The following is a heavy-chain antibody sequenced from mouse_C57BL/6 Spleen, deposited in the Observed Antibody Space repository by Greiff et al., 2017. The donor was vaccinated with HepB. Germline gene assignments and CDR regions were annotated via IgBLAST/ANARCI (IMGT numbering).Heavy chain of an antibody. J-gene: IGHJ3*01. CDR3: TRDDGSSPAWFAY. D-gene: IGHD1-1*01. CDR2: ISSGGDYI. Sequence: EVLLVESGAGLVKPGGSLKLSCAASGFTFSSYAMSWVRQTPEKRLEWVAYISSGGDYIYYADTVKGRFTISRDNARNTLYLQMSSLKSEDTAMYYCTRDDGSSPAWFAYWGQGTLVTVSS. V-gene: IGHV5-9-1*02. CDR1: GFTFSSYA.